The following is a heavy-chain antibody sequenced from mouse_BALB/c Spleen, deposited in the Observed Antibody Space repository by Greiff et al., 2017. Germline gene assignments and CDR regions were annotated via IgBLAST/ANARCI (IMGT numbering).Heavy chain of an antibody. Sequence: VQLQQSGAELAKPGASVKMSCKASGYTFTSYWMHWVKQRPGQGLEWIGYINPSTGYTEYNQKFKDKATLTADKSSSTAYMQLSSLTSEDSAVYYCAREYYFDYWGQGTTLTVSS. J-gene: IGHJ2*01. V-gene: IGHV1-7*01. CDR2: INPSTGYT. CDR1: GYTFTSYW. CDR3: AREYYFDY.